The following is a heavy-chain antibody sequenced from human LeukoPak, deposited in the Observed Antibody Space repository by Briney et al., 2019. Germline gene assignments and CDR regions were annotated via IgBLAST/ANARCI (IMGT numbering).Heavy chain of an antibody. CDR2: IYYRGST. D-gene: IGHD4-17*01. CDR1: GGSIRSYY. V-gene: IGHV4-59*01. Sequence: TSETLSLTCTVSGGSIRSYYWSWIRQPPGKGLEWIGDIYYRGSTNYNPSLKSRVSISVDTSKNQFSLKLSSVTAADTAVYYCARTGSTVTMLYPFDHWGQGTLVTVSS. CDR3: ARTGSTVTMLYPFDH. J-gene: IGHJ4*02.